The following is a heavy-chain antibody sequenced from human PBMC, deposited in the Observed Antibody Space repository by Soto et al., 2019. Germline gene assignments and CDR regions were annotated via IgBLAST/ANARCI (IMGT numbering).Heavy chain of an antibody. Sequence: QVQLQQWGAGLLKPSETLSLTCAVYGGSFSGYYWSWIRQPPGKGLEWIGEINHSGSTNYNPSLKSRVTISVDTSKNQFSLKLSSVTAADTAVYYCARVITMVRGVVNWFDPWGQGTLVTVSS. V-gene: IGHV4-34*01. CDR3: ARVITMVRGVVNWFDP. CDR1: GGSFSGYY. CDR2: INHSGST. D-gene: IGHD3-10*01. J-gene: IGHJ5*02.